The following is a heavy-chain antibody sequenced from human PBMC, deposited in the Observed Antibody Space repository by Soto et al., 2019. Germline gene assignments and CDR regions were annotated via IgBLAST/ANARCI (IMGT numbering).Heavy chain of an antibody. Sequence: GGSLRLSCAASGFTFSSYAMSWVRQAPGKGLEWVSAISGSGGGTYYADSVKGRFTISRDTSKNTVYLQMNGLRVEDTAVYYCAKDMGQWVETFDYLGHGALVNVSS. V-gene: IGHV3-23*01. D-gene: IGHD6-19*01. CDR2: ISGSGGGT. CDR3: AKDMGQWVETFDY. CDR1: GFTFSSYA. J-gene: IGHJ4*01.